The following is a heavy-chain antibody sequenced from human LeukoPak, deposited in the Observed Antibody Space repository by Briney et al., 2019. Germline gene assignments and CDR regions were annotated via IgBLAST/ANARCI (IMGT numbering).Heavy chain of an antibody. Sequence: ASVKVSYKASGCTFTSYAMHWLRQPPAQGLEWMGWINTTTWNPTYAHGLPGRIVFSLHTSLRPAYLQLCSLKPEDTAAYYRAAFGDSLVPAPDYYSGMDVRGKGTTVTVSS. D-gene: IGHD2-2*01. CDR1: GCTFTSYA. CDR2: INTTTWNP. J-gene: IGHJ6*04. CDR3: AAFGDSLVPAPDYYSGMDV. V-gene: IGHV7-4-1*01.